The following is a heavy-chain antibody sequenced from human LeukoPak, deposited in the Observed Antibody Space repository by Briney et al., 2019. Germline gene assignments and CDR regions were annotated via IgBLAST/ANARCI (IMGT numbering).Heavy chain of an antibody. V-gene: IGHV4-30-4*08. CDR2: IYYSGST. CDR3: ASRGYSYGRNFDY. Sequence: SETLSLTCTVSGGSISSGDYYWSWIRQPPGEGLEWIGYIYYSGSTYYNPSLKSRVTISVDTSKNQFSLKLSSVTAADTAVYYCASRGYSYGRNFDYWGQGTLVTVSS. J-gene: IGHJ4*02. D-gene: IGHD5-18*01. CDR1: GGSISSGDYY.